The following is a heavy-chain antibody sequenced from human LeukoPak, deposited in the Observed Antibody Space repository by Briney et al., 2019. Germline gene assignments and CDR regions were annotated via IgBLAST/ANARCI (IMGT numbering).Heavy chain of an antibody. CDR2: ISYDGSNE. CDR3: AKGPAPRLGEFSYHALVDY. V-gene: IGHV3-30*18. Sequence: GRSLRLSCVASGFTFSSYGMHWVRQAPGKGLEWVAFISYDGSNENIADSVKGRFIISRDNSKNTLYLQVNSLRAEDTAVYYCAKGPAPRLGEFSYHALVDYWGQGTLVTVSS. J-gene: IGHJ4*02. D-gene: IGHD3-16*02. CDR1: GFTFSSYG.